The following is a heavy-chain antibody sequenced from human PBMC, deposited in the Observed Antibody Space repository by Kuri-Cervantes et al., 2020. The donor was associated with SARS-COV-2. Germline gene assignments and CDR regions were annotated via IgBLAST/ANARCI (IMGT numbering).Heavy chain of an antibody. CDR1: GFTFSSYG. CDR2: ISGSGGST. J-gene: IGHJ4*02. D-gene: IGHD1-26*01. CDR3: AKDGWELPNDY. Sequence: GGSLRLSCAASGFTFSSYGMHWVRQAPGKGLEWVSAISGSGGSTYYADSVKGRFTISRDNSKNTLYLQMNSLRAEDTAVYYCAKDGWELPNDYWGQGTLVTVSS. V-gene: IGHV3-23*01.